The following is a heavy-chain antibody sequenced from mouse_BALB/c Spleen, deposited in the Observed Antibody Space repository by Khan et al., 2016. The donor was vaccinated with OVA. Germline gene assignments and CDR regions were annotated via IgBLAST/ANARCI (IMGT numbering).Heavy chain of an antibody. CDR1: GYTFTDYY. V-gene: IGHV1-77*01. Sequence: QMQLEESGAQLARPGASVKLSCKASGYTFTDYYINWMRQRTGQGLEWIGEIYPGSDNTYYNENFKGRATLTVDKSSNTAYMEFSSPTSEDSAVYFCAREWAAWFPYWGQGTLVTVSA. CDR3: AREWAAWFPY. J-gene: IGHJ3*01. CDR2: IYPGSDNT.